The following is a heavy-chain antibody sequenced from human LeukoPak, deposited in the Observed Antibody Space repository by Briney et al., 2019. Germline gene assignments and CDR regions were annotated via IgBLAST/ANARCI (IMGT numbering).Heavy chain of an antibody. J-gene: IGHJ2*01. V-gene: IGHV3-30*14. CDR3: ARDAGAVAGTTYWYFDL. D-gene: IGHD6-19*01. Sequence: GGSLRLSCAASGFTFSTYAIHWVRQAPGRGLEWVAYISYDGITKYYADSVKGRFTISRDNSENILYIQMNSLRVEDTAVYYCARDAGAVAGTTYWYFDLWGRGTLVIVSS. CDR2: ISYDGITK. CDR1: GFTFSTYA.